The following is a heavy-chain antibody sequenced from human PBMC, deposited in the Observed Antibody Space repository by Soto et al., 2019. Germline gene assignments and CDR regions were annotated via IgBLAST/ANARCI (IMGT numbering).Heavy chain of an antibody. CDR2: LSDSGGSI. D-gene: IGHD6-13*01. V-gene: IGHV3-23*01. CDR3: AKVSSSWYAGFFDL. CDR1: GFTFSRHA. Sequence: GGSLRLSSTASGFTFSRHAMTWVRQAPGKGLEWVSGLSDSGGSIYYADSVKGRFTISRDNSMNTLYLQMNTLRAEDTAIYYCAKVSSSWYAGFFDLWGQGTLVTVSS. J-gene: IGHJ4*02.